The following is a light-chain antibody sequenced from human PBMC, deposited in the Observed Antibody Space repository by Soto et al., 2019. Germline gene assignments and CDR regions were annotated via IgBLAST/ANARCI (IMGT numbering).Light chain of an antibody. CDR2: GAS. CDR1: QSVNNN. V-gene: IGKV3-15*01. Sequence: EIGMTQSPATLSVSPGERVTLSCRASQSVNNNLAWYQQKPGQAPRLLILGASTRAAGIPARFSGSGSGTDFTLTISSPQSEDFAVYYCQQSNNWPPWTFGQGTKVEIK. J-gene: IGKJ1*01. CDR3: QQSNNWPPWT.